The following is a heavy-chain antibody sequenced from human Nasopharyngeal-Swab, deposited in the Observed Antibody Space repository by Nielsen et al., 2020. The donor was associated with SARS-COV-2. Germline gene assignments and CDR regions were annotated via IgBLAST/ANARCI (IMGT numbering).Heavy chain of an antibody. CDR3: ARSGYSYGSAPDY. CDR1: GGSISPYY. J-gene: IGHJ4*02. Sequence: SETLSLTCTVSGGSISPYYWGWIRQPPGKGLEWIGYIYYTGSTKYNPSLKSRVAMSIDTSKNQFSLNLNSVTATDTAVYYCARSGYSYGSAPDYWGQGTLVTVSS. D-gene: IGHD5-18*01. CDR2: IYYTGST. V-gene: IGHV4-59*08.